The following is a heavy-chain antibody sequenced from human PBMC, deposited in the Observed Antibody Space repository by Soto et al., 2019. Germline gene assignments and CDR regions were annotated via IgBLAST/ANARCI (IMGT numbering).Heavy chain of an antibody. CDR3: AGHAPDGDIPFAL. CDR2: IYSGGAT. Sequence: QLQLQESGPRLVKPSETLSLTCTVSGGSISGSISYWGWIRQPPEKGLEWIGSIYSGGATSYSPSLETRVNLSVDTSKNQFSLNLTSATAADTAVYFCAGHAPDGDIPFALWGQGALVTVSS. J-gene: IGHJ4*02. V-gene: IGHV4-39*01. D-gene: IGHD4-17*01. CDR1: GGSISGSISY.